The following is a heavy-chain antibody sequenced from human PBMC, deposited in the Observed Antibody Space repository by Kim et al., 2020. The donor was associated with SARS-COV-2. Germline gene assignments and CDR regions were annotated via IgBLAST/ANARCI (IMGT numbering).Heavy chain of an antibody. V-gene: IGHV1-46*01. Sequence: ASVKVSCKASGNTFAAYNVHWVRQAPGQGLEWMGIINPSGETTRYAQKFQDRVTMTKDTSTSTVNMELSSLTPEDSAVYYCATPGVGGTTRGHYYFDYWGQGTLVAVSS. CDR3: ATPGVGGTTRGHYYFDY. CDR2: INPSGETT. CDR1: GNTFAAYN. J-gene: IGHJ4*02. D-gene: IGHD1-26*01.